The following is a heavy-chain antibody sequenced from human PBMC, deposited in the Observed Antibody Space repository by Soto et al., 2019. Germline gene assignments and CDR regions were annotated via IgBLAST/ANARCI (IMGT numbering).Heavy chain of an antibody. CDR2: IKQDGSEK. V-gene: IGHV3-7*05. Sequence: GGSLRLSCAASGFTFSSSWMTWVRQAPGKGLEWVANIKQDGSEKYYVDYVRGRFTISRDNAKSSLYLQMNSLRADDTAVYYCARHSTTWFDYWGQGVLVTVSS. CDR3: ARHSTTWFDY. J-gene: IGHJ4*02. CDR1: GFTFSSSW. D-gene: IGHD6-13*01.